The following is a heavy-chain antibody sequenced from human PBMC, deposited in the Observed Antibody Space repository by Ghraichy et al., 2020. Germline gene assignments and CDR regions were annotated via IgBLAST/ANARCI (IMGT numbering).Heavy chain of an antibody. Sequence: SETLSLTCAVYGGSFSGYYWSWIRQPPGKGLEWIGEINHSGSTNYNPSLKSRVTISVDTSKNQFSLKLSSVTAADTAVYYCARGLDGANSSPHYYMDVWGKGTTVTVSS. V-gene: IGHV4-34*01. CDR1: GGSFSGYY. CDR3: ARGLDGANSSPHYYMDV. CDR2: INHSGST. D-gene: IGHD6-13*01. J-gene: IGHJ6*03.